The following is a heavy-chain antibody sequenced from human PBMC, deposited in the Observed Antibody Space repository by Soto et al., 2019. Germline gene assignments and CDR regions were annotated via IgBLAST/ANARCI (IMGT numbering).Heavy chain of an antibody. V-gene: IGHV3-7*01. CDR3: ARQIYDSDTGPNFQYYFDS. D-gene: IGHD3-22*01. CDR2: IKQDGSEK. CDR1: GFTFSSYW. J-gene: IGHJ4*02. Sequence: PGGSLRLSCAASGFTFSSYWMSWVRHAPGKGLEWVANIKQDGSEKYYVDSVKGRFTISRDNAKNSLYLQMNSLRAEDTAVYYCARQIYDSDTGPNFQYYFDSWGQGTPVTVSS.